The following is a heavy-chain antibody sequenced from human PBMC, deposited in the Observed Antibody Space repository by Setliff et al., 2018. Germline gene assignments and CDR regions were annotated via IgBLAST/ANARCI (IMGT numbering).Heavy chain of an antibody. J-gene: IGHJ6*03. V-gene: IGHV5-51*01. CDR2: IYPGDSDT. CDR3: ARQARGYYYDSSGYYRASPGYYYMDV. Sequence: PGESLKISCKGSGYSFTSYWIGWVRQMPGKGLEWMGIIYPGDSDTRYSPSFQGQVTTPADKSISTAYLQGSSLKAPDTAMYYCARQARGYYYDSSGYYRASPGYYYMDVWGKGTTVTVSS. CDR1: GYSFTSYW. D-gene: IGHD3-22*01.